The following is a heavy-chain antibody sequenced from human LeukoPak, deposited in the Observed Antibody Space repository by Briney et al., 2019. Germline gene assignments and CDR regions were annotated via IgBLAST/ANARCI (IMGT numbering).Heavy chain of an antibody. J-gene: IGHJ4*02. CDR2: IYYSGST. CDR3: ASGDNDPLFDY. Sequence: SQTLSLTCTVSGGSISSGGYYWSWIRQHPGKGLEWIGSIYYSGSTNHNPSLQGRVTISLDTSRNQFSLKLSSVTAADMAVYYCASGDNDPLFDYWGQGTLVTVSS. V-gene: IGHV4-31*03. CDR1: GGSISSGGYY. D-gene: IGHD1-1*01.